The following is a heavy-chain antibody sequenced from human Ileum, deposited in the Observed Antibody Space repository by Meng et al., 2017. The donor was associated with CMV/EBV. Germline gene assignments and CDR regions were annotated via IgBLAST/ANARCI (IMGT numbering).Heavy chain of an antibody. CDR3: ARAGARRVTVDL. CDR2: IHYSGGT. CDR1: GDSLKTPC. J-gene: IGHJ4*02. Sequence: QWWGPSLWDRSGNLFLPCNVSGDSLKTPCWPWCRQPAGKGLEWLGRIHYSGGTDDNPSLKRRVTLSIDTYKNQLSLTIYSVTAADTAVYYCARAGARRVTVDLWGQRSLVTVSS. V-gene: IGHV4-4*07. D-gene: IGHD3-10*01.